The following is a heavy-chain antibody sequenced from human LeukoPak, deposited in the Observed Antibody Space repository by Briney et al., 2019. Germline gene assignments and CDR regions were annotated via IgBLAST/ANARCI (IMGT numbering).Heavy chain of an antibody. CDR1: GYTFTSYY. V-gene: IGHV1-46*01. D-gene: IGHD1-14*01. J-gene: IGHJ4*02. CDR3: VRAYRRDLGCFDY. CDR2: INPSGGST. Sequence: ASVNVSCKASGYTFTSYYMHWVRQAPGQGLEWMGIINPSGGSTSYAQKFQGRVTMTRDMSRSTVYMELSSLRSEDTAVYYCVRAYRRDLGCFDYWGQGTLVTVSS.